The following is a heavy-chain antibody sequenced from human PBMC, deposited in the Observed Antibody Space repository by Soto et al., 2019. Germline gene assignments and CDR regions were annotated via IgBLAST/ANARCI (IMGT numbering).Heavy chain of an antibody. Sequence: EVQLVESGGGLVQPEGSLRLSCAASGFTVSSNYMSWVRQAPGKGLEWCSVSYSGGSTYYADSVKCRFSISMDKSEHTLYLQVNSLRAVVTVVYYCARTCSGGTCSFDYWGQGTVVTVSP. J-gene: IGHJ4*02. V-gene: IGHV3-66*01. D-gene: IGHD2-15*01. CDR1: GFTVSSNY. CDR3: ARTCSGGTCSFDY. CDR2: SYSGGST.